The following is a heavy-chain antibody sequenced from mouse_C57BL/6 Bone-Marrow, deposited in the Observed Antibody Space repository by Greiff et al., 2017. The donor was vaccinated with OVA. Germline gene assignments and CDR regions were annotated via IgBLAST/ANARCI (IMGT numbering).Heavy chain of an antibody. CDR1: GYTFTGYW. Sequence: QVQLQQSGAELMKPGASVKLSCKATGYTFTGYWIEWVKQRPGHGLEWIGEILPGSGSTNYNEKFKGKATFTADTSSNTAYMQLSSLTTEDSAIYYCARRSPYDYDRYWYFDVWGTGTTVTVSS. V-gene: IGHV1-9*01. CDR3: ARRSPYDYDRYWYFDV. J-gene: IGHJ1*03. D-gene: IGHD2-4*01. CDR2: ILPGSGST.